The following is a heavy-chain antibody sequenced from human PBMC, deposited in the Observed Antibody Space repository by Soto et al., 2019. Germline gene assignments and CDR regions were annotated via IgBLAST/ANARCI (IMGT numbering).Heavy chain of an antibody. CDR1: GYTFTSYA. J-gene: IGHJ4*02. V-gene: IGHV1-3*01. D-gene: IGHD3-9*01. CDR3: ARDPPHFDWSSFDY. CDR2: INAGNGNT. Sequence: ASVKVSCKASGYTFTSYAMHWVRQAPGQRLEWTGWINAGNGNTKYSQKFQGRVTITRDTSASTAYMEPSSLRSEDTAVYYCARDPPHFDWSSFDYWGQGTLVTVSS.